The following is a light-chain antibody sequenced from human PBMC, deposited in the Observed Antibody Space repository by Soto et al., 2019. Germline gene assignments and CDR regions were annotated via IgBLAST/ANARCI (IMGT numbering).Light chain of an antibody. J-gene: IGLJ1*01. Sequence: QSVLTQPPSVSGSPGQSVTISCTGTSGDVGRYNRVSWYQQPPGTAPKLLIYEVRNRPSGVPDRFSGSRSANTASLTISGLQADDESDYYCSLFTTNSTFVFGAGTKLTVL. CDR1: SGDVGRYNR. CDR2: EVR. V-gene: IGLV2-18*01. CDR3: SLFTTNSTFV.